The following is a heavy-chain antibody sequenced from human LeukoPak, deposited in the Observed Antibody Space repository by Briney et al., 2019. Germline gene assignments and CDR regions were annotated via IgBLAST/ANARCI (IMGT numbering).Heavy chain of an antibody. CDR2: ISGSGSNT. J-gene: IGHJ4*02. Sequence: PGGSLRLSCAASGFTFSSYAMSWVRQAPGKGLEWVSGISGSGSNTYYADSVKGRFTISRDNSKNTLNLQMNSLRAEDTAVYYCANHSDTAMVYAYWGQGTLVTVSS. CDR3: ANHSDTAMVYAY. D-gene: IGHD5-18*01. CDR1: GFTFSSYA. V-gene: IGHV3-23*01.